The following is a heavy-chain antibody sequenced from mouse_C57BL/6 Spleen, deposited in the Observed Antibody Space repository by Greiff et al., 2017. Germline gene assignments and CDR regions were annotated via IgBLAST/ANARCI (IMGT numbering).Heavy chain of an antibody. CDR2: IDPSDSYT. CDR1: GYTFTSYW. J-gene: IGHJ1*03. CDR3: ARNGYFDV. Sequence: VQLQQPGAELVRPGTSVKLSCKASGYTFTSYWMHWVKQRPGQGLEWIGVIDPSDSYTNYNQQFKGKATLTVDTSSSTAYMRLSSLTSEDSAVYYCARNGYFDVWGTGTTVTVSS. V-gene: IGHV1-59*01.